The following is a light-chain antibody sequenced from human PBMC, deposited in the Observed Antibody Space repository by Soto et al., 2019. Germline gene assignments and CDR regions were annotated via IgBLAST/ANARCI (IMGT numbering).Light chain of an antibody. CDR1: SSNIGSNY. Sequence: SVLTQPPSASGTPGQRVTISCSGSSSNIGSNYVSWYQQLPGTAPKLLIYSNSRRPSGVPDRFSGSKSATSASLAISGLRSEDEADYYCAAWDDSLSGRVFGGGTKLTVL. J-gene: IGLJ3*02. CDR2: SNS. V-gene: IGLV1-47*02. CDR3: AAWDDSLSGRV.